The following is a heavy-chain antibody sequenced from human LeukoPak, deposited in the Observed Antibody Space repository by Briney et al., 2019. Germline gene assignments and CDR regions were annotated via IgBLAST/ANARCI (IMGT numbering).Heavy chain of an antibody. CDR3: VRDRGEDLRDYYYGMDV. J-gene: IGHJ6*02. CDR1: GYTFTSYY. CDR2: INPSGGGSV. Sequence: ASVKVSCTASGYTFTSYYNHWVRQAPGQGLEWMGIINPSGGGSVTYAQKFQGRVTMTSDTSTSTVYMELSSLRSEDTAVYYCVRDRGEDLRDYYYGMDVWGQGTTVIVSS. D-gene: IGHD3-16*01. V-gene: IGHV1-46*01.